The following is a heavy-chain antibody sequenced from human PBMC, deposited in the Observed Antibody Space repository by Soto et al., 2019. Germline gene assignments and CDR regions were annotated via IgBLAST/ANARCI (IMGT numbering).Heavy chain of an antibody. CDR3: ARDQGDCSSTSYRHNLGSYYYYGMDV. D-gene: IGHD2-2*01. V-gene: IGHV1-69*13. Sequence: ASVKVSCKASGGTFSSYAISWVRQAPGQGLEWMGGIIPIFGTANYAQKFQGRVTITADESTSTAYMELSSLRSEDTAVYYCARDQGDCSSTSYRHNLGSYYYYGMDVWGQGTTVTVSS. CDR2: IIPIFGTA. CDR1: GGTFSSYA. J-gene: IGHJ6*02.